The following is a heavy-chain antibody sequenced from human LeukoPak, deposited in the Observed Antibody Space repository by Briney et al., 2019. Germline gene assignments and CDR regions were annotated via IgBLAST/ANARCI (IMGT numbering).Heavy chain of an antibody. V-gene: IGHV3-30*04. D-gene: IGHD6-19*01. CDR3: AKVASSGWYPDY. CDR1: GFTFNNYA. Sequence: GGALRLSCAASGFTFNNYAMHWVRQAPGKGLEWVAVISYDGSNKNYADSVKGRFTISRDNSKNTLYLQMNSLRAEDTAVYYCAKVASSGWYPDYWGQGTLVTVSS. J-gene: IGHJ4*02. CDR2: ISYDGSNK.